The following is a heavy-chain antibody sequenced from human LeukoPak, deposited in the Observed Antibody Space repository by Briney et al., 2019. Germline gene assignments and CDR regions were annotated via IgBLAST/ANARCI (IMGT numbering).Heavy chain of an antibody. CDR1: GGSISSYY. Sequence: SETLSLTCTVSGGSISSYYWSWIRQPPGKGLEWIGYIYYSGSTNYNPSLKSRVTISVDTSKNQFSLKLSSVTAADTAVYYCARRPGDSRGYHDYWGQGTLVTVSS. J-gene: IGHJ4*02. D-gene: IGHD3-22*01. CDR3: ARRPGDSRGYHDY. CDR2: IYYSGST. V-gene: IGHV4-59*12.